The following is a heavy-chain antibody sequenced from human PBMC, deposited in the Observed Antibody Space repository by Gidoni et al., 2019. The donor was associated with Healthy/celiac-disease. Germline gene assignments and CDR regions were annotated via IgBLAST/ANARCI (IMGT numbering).Heavy chain of an antibody. Sequence: QVQLQESGPGLVKPSPTLSLTCTVSGGSISSGGYYWSWIRQHPGKGLEWIGYIYYSGSTYYNPSLKSRVTISVDTSKNQFSLKLSSVTAADTAVYYCARTRGVRFPGVGSDYWGQGTLVTVSS. V-gene: IGHV4-31*03. CDR3: ARTRGVRFPGVGSDY. J-gene: IGHJ4*02. CDR2: IYYSGST. CDR1: GGSISSGGYY. D-gene: IGHD3-3*01.